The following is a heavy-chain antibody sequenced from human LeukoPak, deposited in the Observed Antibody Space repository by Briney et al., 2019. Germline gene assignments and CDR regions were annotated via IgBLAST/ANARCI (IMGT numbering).Heavy chain of an antibody. CDR3: ARHYYSSGSYYSRSYYYGMDV. J-gene: IGHJ6*02. CDR1: GGSISSYY. Sequence: SETLSLTCTVSGGSISSYYWTWIRQPPGKGLEWIGYISYRGSTNYNPSLKSRVTISVDMSKNQFSLKLSSVTAADTAVYYCARHYYSSGSYYSRSYYYGMDVWGQGTSVTVSS. CDR2: ISYRGST. V-gene: IGHV4-59*08. D-gene: IGHD3-10*01.